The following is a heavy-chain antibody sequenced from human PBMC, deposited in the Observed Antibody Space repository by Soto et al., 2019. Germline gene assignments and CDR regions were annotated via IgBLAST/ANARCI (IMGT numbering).Heavy chain of an antibody. CDR3: ARDSPNDAFDI. Sequence: PSETLSLTCTVSGGSISSYYWSWIRQPPGKGLEWIGYIYYSGSTNCNPSLKSRVTISVDTSKNQFSLKLSSVTAADTAVYYCARDSPNDAFDIWGQGTMVTVSS. CDR2: IYYSGST. CDR1: GGSISSYY. V-gene: IGHV4-59*01. J-gene: IGHJ3*02.